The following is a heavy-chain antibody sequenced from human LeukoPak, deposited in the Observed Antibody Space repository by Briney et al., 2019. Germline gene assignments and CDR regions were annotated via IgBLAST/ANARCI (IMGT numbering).Heavy chain of an antibody. CDR3: ARVRGVGGYSDY. CDR1: GYTFTGYY. V-gene: IGHV1-2*06. CDR2: INPNSGGT. D-gene: IGHD2-15*01. J-gene: IGHJ4*02. Sequence: ASVKVSCKASGYTFTGYYMHWVRQAPGQGPEWMGRINPNSGGTNYAQKFQGRVTMTRDTSISTAYMELSRLRSDDTAVYYCARVRGVGGYSDYWGQGTLVTVSS.